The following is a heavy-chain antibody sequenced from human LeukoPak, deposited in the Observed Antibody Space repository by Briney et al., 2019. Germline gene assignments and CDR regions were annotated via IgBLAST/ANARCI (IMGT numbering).Heavy chain of an antibody. CDR3: AKARFCSSTSCHKGVFDY. Sequence: GGSLRLSCAASGSTFSDFYMSWVRQAPGKGLEWVSAISGSGGSTYYADSVKGRFTISRDNSKNTLYLQMNSLRAEDTAVYYCAKARFCSSTSCHKGVFDYWGQGTLVTVSS. J-gene: IGHJ4*02. CDR2: ISGSGGST. V-gene: IGHV3-23*01. D-gene: IGHD2-2*01. CDR1: GSTFSDFY.